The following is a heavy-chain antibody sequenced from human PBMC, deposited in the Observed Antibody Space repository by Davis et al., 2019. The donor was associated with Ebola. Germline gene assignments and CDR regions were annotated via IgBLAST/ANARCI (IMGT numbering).Heavy chain of an antibody. D-gene: IGHD3-3*01. J-gene: IGHJ2*01. Sequence: SETLSLTCTVSGGSIRSSSYYWGWIRQPPGKGPEWIGSIYYSGSTYYNPSLKSRVTISVDTSKNQFSLKLSSVTAADTAVYYCARGQMSAILRFLEWLTVWYFGLWGRGTLVTVSS. CDR2: IYYSGST. V-gene: IGHV4-39*01. CDR3: ARGQMSAILRFLEWLTVWYFGL. CDR1: GGSIRSSSYY.